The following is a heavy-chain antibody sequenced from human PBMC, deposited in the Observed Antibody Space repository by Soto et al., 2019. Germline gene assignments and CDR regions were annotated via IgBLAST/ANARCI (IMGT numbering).Heavy chain of an antibody. CDR1: GFTVSSNY. J-gene: IGHJ6*02. CDR2: IYSSGIT. V-gene: IGHV3-66*01. CDR3: ARDSNCSSTSCFYYYGVDV. D-gene: IGHD2-2*01. Sequence: GGSLRLSCAASGFTVSSNYMSWVRQAPGKGLEWVSVIYSSGITYHADSVKGRFIISRDNSKNTLYLQMNSLRAEDTAVYYCARDSNCSSTSCFYYYGVDVWGQGTTVTVSS.